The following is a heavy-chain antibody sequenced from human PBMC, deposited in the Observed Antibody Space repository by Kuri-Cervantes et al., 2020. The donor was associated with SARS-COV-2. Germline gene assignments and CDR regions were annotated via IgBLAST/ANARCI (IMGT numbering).Heavy chain of an antibody. CDR2: ISYDGSNK. CDR1: GFTFSNYG. Sequence: GESLKISCAASGFTFSNYGMHWVRQAPGSGLEWVAIISYDGSNKYFADSVKGRFTISRDNSKNTLYLQMNSLSVDDTAVYYCAKLTRREDGNPFDFWGQGTLVTVSS. CDR3: AKLTRREDGNPFDF. V-gene: IGHV3-30*18. J-gene: IGHJ4*02.